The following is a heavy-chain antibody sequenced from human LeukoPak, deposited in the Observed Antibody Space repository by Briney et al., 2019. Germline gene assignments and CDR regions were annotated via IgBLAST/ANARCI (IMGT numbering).Heavy chain of an antibody. V-gene: IGHV1-58*01. J-gene: IGHJ4*02. CDR2: IVVGSGNT. CDR1: GFIFSSSA. D-gene: IGHD4-17*01. Sequence: VASVKASCMASGFIFSSSAVQWVRQARGQRLEWIGWIVVGSGNTNYAQNFQERVTITRDMSTSTAYMELSSLRSEDTAVYYCVADCYGDCIDWGQGTLVTVSS. CDR3: VADCYGDCID.